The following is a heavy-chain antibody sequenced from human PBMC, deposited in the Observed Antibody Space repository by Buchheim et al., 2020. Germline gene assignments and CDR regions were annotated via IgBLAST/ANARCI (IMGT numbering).Heavy chain of an antibody. CDR1: GVSIYRSY. Sequence: QVQLQESGPGLVKPSETLSLTCTVSGVSIYRSYWTWIRQPLGKGLEWIGNIYYGGSTNYNPSLKGRVTMSIDTSKNQLYLRMTSVTAADTAVYYCVMGDYEFANWGQGT. CDR3: VMGDYEFAN. CDR2: IYYGGST. J-gene: IGHJ4*02. V-gene: IGHV4-59*01. D-gene: IGHD3-16*01.